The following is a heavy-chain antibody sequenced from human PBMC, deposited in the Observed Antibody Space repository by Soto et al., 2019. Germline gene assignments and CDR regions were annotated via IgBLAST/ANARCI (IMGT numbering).Heavy chain of an antibody. V-gene: IGHV3-21*01. D-gene: IGHD3-22*01. CDR3: ARDKSVYYDSSGHFDY. Sequence: GGSLRLSCAASGFTFSSYSMTWVRQAPGKGLEWVSSISSSSSYRYYADSVKGRFTISRDNANNSLYLQMNSLRAEDTAVYYCARDKSVYYDSSGHFDYWCQGTLVTVSS. CDR1: GFTFSSYS. J-gene: IGHJ4*02. CDR2: ISSSSSYR.